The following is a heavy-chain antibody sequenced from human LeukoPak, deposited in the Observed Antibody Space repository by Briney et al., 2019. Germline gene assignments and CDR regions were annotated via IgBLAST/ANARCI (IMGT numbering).Heavy chain of an antibody. CDR3: AREDDEDKWYFDL. Sequence: PSETLSLTCTVSGGSISSGGYYWSWIRQHPGKGLEWIGYIYYSGSTYYNPSLKSRVTISVDTSKNQFSLKLSSVTAADTAVYYCAREDDEDKWYFDLWGRGTLVTVSS. CDR2: IYYSGST. V-gene: IGHV4-31*03. J-gene: IGHJ2*01. D-gene: IGHD3-3*01. CDR1: GGSISSGGYY.